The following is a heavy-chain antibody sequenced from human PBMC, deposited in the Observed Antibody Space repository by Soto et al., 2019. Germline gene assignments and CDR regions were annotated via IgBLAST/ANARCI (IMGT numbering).Heavy chain of an antibody. J-gene: IGHJ6*03. CDR1: GFTFSNYE. V-gene: IGHV3-64*01. CDR2: ISNNGAHT. D-gene: IGHD6-13*01. CDR3: ARRGYGSRWPNVYMDV. Sequence: EAQLVESGGGLVQPGGSLRLSCAASGFTFSNYEMHWVRQAPGKGLEYVSGISNNGAHTDYAKSVKGRFTISRDNSENTLYLQMGSLRAEDMALYYCARRGYGSRWPNVYMDVWGKGTTVPVSS.